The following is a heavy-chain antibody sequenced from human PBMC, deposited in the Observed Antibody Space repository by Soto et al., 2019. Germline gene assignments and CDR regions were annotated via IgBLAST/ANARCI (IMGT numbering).Heavy chain of an antibody. Sequence: EVQLVESGGGLVQPGGSLRLSCAASGFTFSSYSMNWVRQAPGKGLEWVSYISSSSSTIYYADSVKGRFTISRDNAKNSLYLQMNSLRDEDTAVYYCARELPNLRPRYYGMDVWGQGTTVTVSS. CDR3: ARELPNLRPRYYGMDV. CDR1: GFTFSSYS. V-gene: IGHV3-48*02. D-gene: IGHD2-15*01. J-gene: IGHJ6*02. CDR2: ISSSSSTI.